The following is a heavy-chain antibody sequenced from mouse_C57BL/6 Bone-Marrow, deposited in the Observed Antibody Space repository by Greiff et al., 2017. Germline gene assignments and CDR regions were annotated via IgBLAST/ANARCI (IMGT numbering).Heavy chain of an antibody. CDR1: GYTFTDYY. CDR2: INPYNGGT. D-gene: IGHD2-3*01. J-gene: IGHJ2*01. V-gene: IGHV1-19*01. CDR3: ARFDGYYDY. Sequence: VQLKQSGPVLVKPGASVKMSCKASGYTFTDYYMNWVKQSHGKSLEWIGVINPYNGGTSYNQKFKGKATLTVDKSSSTAYMELNSLTSEDSAVYYCARFDGYYDYGGQGTTLTVSS.